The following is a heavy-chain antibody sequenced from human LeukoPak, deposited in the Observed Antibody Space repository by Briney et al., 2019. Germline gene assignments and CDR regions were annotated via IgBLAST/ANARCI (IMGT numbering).Heavy chain of an antibody. D-gene: IGHD3-10*01. CDR3: SSRDYYGSEDY. Sequence: PGGSLRLSCAASGFSFRSYWMSWVRQAPGKGLEWVANKKHDGSEKYYVDSVKGRFTISRDNAKNSLYLQMNSLRAEDMAVYYCSSRDYYGSEDYWGQGTLVIVSS. V-gene: IGHV3-7*01. J-gene: IGHJ4*02. CDR1: GFSFRSYW. CDR2: KKHDGSEK.